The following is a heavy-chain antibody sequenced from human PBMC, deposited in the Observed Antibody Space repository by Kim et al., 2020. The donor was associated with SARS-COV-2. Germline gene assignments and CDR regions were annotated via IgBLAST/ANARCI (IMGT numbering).Heavy chain of an antibody. CDR3: ATTPTYCGGDCPSYWYFDL. J-gene: IGHJ2*01. CDR1: GGTFSSYA. D-gene: IGHD2-21*02. CDR2: IIPIFGTA. Sequence: SVKVSCKASGGTFSSYAISWVRQAPGQGLEWMGGIIPIFGTANYAQKFQGRVTITADESTSTAYMELSSLRSEDTAVYYCATTPTYCGGDCPSYWYFDLWGRGTLVTVSS. V-gene: IGHV1-69*13.